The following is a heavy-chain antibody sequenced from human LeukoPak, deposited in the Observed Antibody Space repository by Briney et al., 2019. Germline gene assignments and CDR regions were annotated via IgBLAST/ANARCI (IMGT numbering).Heavy chain of an antibody. Sequence: ASVKVSCKASGYTFTSYGISWVRQAPGQGLEWMGWISAYNGNTNFAQKLQDRVTMTTDTSTSTAYMELRSLRSDDTAVYYCARAEKPNWGNYYYYCMDVWGKGTTVTVSS. J-gene: IGHJ6*03. CDR1: GYTFTSYG. CDR2: ISAYNGNT. V-gene: IGHV1-18*01. D-gene: IGHD7-27*01. CDR3: ARAEKPNWGNYYYYCMDV.